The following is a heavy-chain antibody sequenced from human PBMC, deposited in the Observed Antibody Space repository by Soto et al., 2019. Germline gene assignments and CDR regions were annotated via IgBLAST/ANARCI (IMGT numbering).Heavy chain of an antibody. CDR1: GFTFGSYW. CDR2: INSDGSST. V-gene: IGHV3-74*01. D-gene: IGHD6-19*01. CDR3: ARGSSGGDDWHFDL. J-gene: IGHJ2*01. Sequence: EVQLVESGGGLVQHGGSLRLSCAASGFTFGSYWMHWVRQAPGKGLVWVSRINSDGSSTSYADSVKGRFTISRDNAKNTLYLQMNSLRAEDRAVYYCARGSSGGDDWHFDLWGRGTLVTFSS.